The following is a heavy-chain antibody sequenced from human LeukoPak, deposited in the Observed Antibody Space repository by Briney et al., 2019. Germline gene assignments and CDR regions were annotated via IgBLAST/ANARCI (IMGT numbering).Heavy chain of an antibody. CDR1: GFTFSSYA. D-gene: IGHD3-22*01. CDR2: ISYDGSNK. CDR3: ARDRALYDSRRGYYYTEDDY. J-gene: IGHJ4*02. Sequence: GGSLRLSCAASGFTFSSYAMSWVRQAPGKGLEWVAVISYDGSNKYYADSVKGRFTISRDNSKNTLYLQMNSLRAEDTAVYYCARDRALYDSRRGYYYTEDDYWGQGTLVTVSS. V-gene: IGHV3-30*03.